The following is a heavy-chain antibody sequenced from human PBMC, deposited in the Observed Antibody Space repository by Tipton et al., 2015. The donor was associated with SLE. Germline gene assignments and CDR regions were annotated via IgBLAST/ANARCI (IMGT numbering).Heavy chain of an antibody. CDR1: GGSISGNY. D-gene: IGHD3-16*01. V-gene: IGHV4-4*08. J-gene: IGHJ5*02. Sequence: TLSLTCSVSGGSISGNYWSWIRQPPGKGLEWIGYIYSSGTTNYNPSLKSRVSISLDTSKNQFSLKLTSLTAADTAVYYCARDSSGGYNWFDPWGQGPLVTVSS. CDR2: IYSSGTT. CDR3: ARDSSGGYNWFDP.